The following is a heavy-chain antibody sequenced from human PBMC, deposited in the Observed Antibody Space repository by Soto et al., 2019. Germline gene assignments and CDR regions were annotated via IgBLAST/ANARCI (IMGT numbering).Heavy chain of an antibody. CDR1: GGSISSGDYY. CDR2: IYYSGST. V-gene: IGHV4-30-4*02. D-gene: IGHD2-2*01. CDR3: ARARFCTSTSCYHYFDF. Sequence: SETLSLTCTVSGGSISSGDYYWSWIRQPPGKGLEWIGYIYYSGSTYYNPSLKSRVTISVDTSKNHFSLKLSSVTPADTAVYYCARARFCTSTSCYHYFDFWGQGTLVTVSS. J-gene: IGHJ4*02.